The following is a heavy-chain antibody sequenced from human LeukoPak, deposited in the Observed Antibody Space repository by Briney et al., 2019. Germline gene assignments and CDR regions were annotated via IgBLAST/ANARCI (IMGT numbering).Heavy chain of an antibody. CDR1: GFTFSNYW. V-gene: IGHV3-7*04. CDR3: ARDQWRLFDY. Sequence: GGSLRLSCAASGFTFSNYWMSWVRQAPGKGLEWVANIKEDGSDTYFVDSVRGRFTISRDSAKNLLFLHMNSLRGEDTAVYYCARDQWRLFDYWGQGTLVTVSS. CDR2: IKEDGSDT. D-gene: IGHD2-21*02. J-gene: IGHJ4*02.